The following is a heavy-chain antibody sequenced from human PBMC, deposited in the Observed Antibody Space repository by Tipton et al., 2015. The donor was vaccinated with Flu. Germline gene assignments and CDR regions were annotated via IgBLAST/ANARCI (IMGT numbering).Heavy chain of an antibody. CDR3: AREGDYYDSSGPISLFYY. Sequence: LRLSCTISGGSISSGGYYWSWIRQHPGKGLEWIGYIYYSGSTYYNPSLKSRVTISVDTSKNQFSLKLSSVTAADTAVYYCAREGDYYDSSGPISLFYYWGQGTLFTVSS. CDR1: GGSISSGGYY. CDR2: IYYSGST. J-gene: IGHJ4*02. D-gene: IGHD3-22*01. V-gene: IGHV4-31*03.